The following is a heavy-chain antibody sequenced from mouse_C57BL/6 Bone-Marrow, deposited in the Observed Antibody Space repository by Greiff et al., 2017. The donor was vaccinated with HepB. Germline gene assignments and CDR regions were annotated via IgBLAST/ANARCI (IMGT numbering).Heavy chain of an antibody. J-gene: IGHJ2*01. D-gene: IGHD1-1*01. V-gene: IGHV1-64*01. CDR1: GYTFTSYW. CDR2: IHPNSGST. Sequence: QVHVKQPGAELVKPGASVKLSCKASGYTFTSYWMHWVKQRPGQGLEWIGMIHPNSGSTNYNEKFKSKATLTVDKSSSTAYMQLSSLTSEDSAVYYCARQSEITTVEDYWGQGTTLTVSS. CDR3: ARQSEITTVEDY.